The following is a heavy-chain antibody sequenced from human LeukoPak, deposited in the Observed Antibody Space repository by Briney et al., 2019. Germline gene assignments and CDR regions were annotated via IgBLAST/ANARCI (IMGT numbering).Heavy chain of an antibody. CDR1: GFTFSSYW. V-gene: IGHV3-74*01. Sequence: GGSLRLSCAASGFTFSSYWMHWVRQAPGEGLVWVSRINSDGSNTNYADSVKGRFTISRDNAKNTLYLQMNSLGAEDTAVYYCAISPEFDNWGQGTLVTVSS. CDR2: INSDGSNT. CDR3: AISPEFDN. D-gene: IGHD1-14*01. J-gene: IGHJ4*02.